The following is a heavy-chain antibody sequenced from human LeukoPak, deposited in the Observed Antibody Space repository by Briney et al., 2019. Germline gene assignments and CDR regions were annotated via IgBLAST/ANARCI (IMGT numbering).Heavy chain of an antibody. V-gene: IGHV1-18*01. CDR3: SRDRAPVWYQLLSEANWFDP. Sequence: ASVKVSCTASGGTFSNYAISWVRQAPGQGLEWMGWISAYNGNTNYAQKLQGRVTMTTDTSTSTAYMELRSLRSDDTAVYYCSRDRAPVWYQLLSEANWFDPWGQGTLVTVSS. CDR1: GGTFSNYA. CDR2: ISAYNGNT. J-gene: IGHJ5*02. D-gene: IGHD2-2*01.